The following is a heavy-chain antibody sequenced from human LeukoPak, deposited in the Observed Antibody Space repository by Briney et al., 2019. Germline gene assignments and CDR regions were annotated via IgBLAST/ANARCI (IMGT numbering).Heavy chain of an antibody. CDR3: ARGNYYGSGSYFGY. V-gene: IGHV3-13*04. D-gene: IGHD3-10*01. CDR1: GFTFSSYD. J-gene: IGHJ4*02. CDR2: IGTAGDT. Sequence: GGSLTLSCAASGFTFSSYDMHWVRQATGKGLEWVSAIGTAGDTYYPGSVKGRFTISRENAKNSLYLQMNSLRAVDTAVYYCARGNYYGSGSYFGYWGQGTLVTVSS.